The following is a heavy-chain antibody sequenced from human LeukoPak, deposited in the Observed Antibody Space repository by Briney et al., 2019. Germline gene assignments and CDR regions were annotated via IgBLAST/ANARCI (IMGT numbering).Heavy chain of an antibody. Sequence: PGGSLRLSCAASGFTFSSYAMSWVRQAPGKGLEWVSAISGSGGSTYYADSVKGRFTISRDNAKNSLYLQMNSLRAEDTAVYYCAREAGTTFYYYYGMDVWGQGTTVTVSS. D-gene: IGHD1-7*01. J-gene: IGHJ6*02. CDR3: AREAGTTFYYYYGMDV. V-gene: IGHV3-23*01. CDR1: GFTFSSYA. CDR2: ISGSGGST.